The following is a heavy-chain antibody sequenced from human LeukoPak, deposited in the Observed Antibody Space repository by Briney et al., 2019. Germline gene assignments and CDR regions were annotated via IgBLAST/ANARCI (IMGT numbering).Heavy chain of an antibody. Sequence: SETLSLTCAVYGGSFSGYYWSWIRQPPGKGLEWIGEINHSGSTNYNPSLKSRVTISVDTPKNQFSLKLSSVTAADTAVYYCARGRYSSGWFKEKTWFDPWGQGALVTVSS. CDR1: GGSFSGYY. V-gene: IGHV4-34*01. CDR2: INHSGST. J-gene: IGHJ5*02. D-gene: IGHD6-19*01. CDR3: ARGRYSSGWFKEKTWFDP.